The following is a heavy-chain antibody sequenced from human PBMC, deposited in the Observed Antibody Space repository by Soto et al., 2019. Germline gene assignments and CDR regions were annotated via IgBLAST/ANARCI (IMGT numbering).Heavy chain of an antibody. V-gene: IGHV3-23*01. Sequence: SGGSLRLSCAASGFTFSNYAMSWVRQAPGKGLEWVSAISASVGSTYYTDSVKGRFTTSRDNSKNTLYLQMNSLRAEDTAVYYCAKGGQSYDYWGQGTLVTVSS. D-gene: IGHD3-10*01. CDR2: ISASVGST. CDR1: GFTFSNYA. CDR3: AKGGQSYDY. J-gene: IGHJ4*02.